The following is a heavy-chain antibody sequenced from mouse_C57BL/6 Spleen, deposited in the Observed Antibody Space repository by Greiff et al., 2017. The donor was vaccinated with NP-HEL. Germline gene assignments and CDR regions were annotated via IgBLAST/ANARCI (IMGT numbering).Heavy chain of an antibody. CDR1: GYTFTDYY. Sequence: VQLQESGAELVRPGASVKLSCKASGYTFTDYYINWVKQRPGQGLEWIARIYPGSGNTYYNEKFKGKATLTAEKSSSTAYMQLSSLTSEDSAVYFCARARLGDWYFDVWGTGTTVTVSS. J-gene: IGHJ1*03. CDR2: IYPGSGNT. V-gene: IGHV1-76*01. D-gene: IGHD4-1*01. CDR3: ARARLGDWYFDV.